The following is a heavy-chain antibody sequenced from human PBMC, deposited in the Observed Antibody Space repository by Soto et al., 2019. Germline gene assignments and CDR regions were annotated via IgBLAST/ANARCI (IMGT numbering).Heavy chain of an antibody. Sequence: QVQLVQSGAEVKKPGSSVKVSCKASGGTFSNYGISWVRQAPGQGLEWMGGIIPIFGTSNYAQKFQGRLTITADESMTTAYMDLSSLRSEDTAVYSCARNGLTDAFDYWGQGTLVTVSS. CDR1: GGTFSNYG. CDR2: IIPIFGTS. V-gene: IGHV1-69*12. D-gene: IGHD7-27*01. J-gene: IGHJ4*02. CDR3: ARNGLTDAFDY.